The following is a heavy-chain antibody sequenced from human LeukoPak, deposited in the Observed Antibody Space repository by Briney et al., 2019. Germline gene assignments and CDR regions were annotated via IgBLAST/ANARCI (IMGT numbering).Heavy chain of an antibody. CDR1: GGSLSIYY. CDR3: ARISGSYYFQFDY. J-gene: IGHJ4*02. Sequence: SETLSLTCTVSGGSLSIYYWSWIRQPPGKGLEWIGYIYYSGNTNDNPSLKSRVTISVDTSKNQFSLKLRSVTDADTAVYYCARISGSYYFQFDYWGQGTLVTVSS. CDR2: IYYSGNT. V-gene: IGHV4-59*12. D-gene: IGHD3-10*01.